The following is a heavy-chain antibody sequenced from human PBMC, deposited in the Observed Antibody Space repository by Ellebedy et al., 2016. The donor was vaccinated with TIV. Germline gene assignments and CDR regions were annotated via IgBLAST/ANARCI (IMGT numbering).Heavy chain of an antibody. V-gene: IGHV1-46*01. CDR1: GYTFTSYY. D-gene: IGHD6-13*01. J-gene: IGHJ4*02. CDR3: ARGPIFVAAAGTGGFDY. CDR2: INPSGGST. Sequence: ASVKVSXXASGYTFTSYYMHWVRQAPGQGLEWMGIINPSGGSTSYAQKFQGRVTMTRDTSTSTVYMELSSLRSEDTAVYYCARGPIFVAAAGTGGFDYWGQGTLVTVSS.